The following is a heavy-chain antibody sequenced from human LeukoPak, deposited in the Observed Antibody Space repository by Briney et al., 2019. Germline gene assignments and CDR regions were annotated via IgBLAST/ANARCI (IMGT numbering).Heavy chain of an antibody. CDR2: ISGSGGST. J-gene: IGHJ4*02. CDR3: AKGTQLWPYEYYFDY. Sequence: GGSLRLSCAASGLSFSASTMSWVRQAPGKGLEWVSAISGSGGSTYYADSVKGRFTISRDNSKNTLYLQMNSLRAEDTAVYYCAKGTQLWPYEYYFDYWGQGTLVTVSS. V-gene: IGHV3-23*01. D-gene: IGHD5-18*01. CDR1: GLSFSAST.